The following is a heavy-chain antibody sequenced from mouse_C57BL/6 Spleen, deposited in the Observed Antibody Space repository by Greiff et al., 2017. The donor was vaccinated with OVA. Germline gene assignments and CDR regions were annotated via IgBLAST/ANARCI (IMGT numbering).Heavy chain of an antibody. V-gene: IGHV14-4*01. CDR3: STGGYYGSRFAY. CDR2: IDPENGDT. D-gene: IGHD1-1*01. CDR1: GFNIKDYY. Sequence: EVQLQQSGAELVRPGASVKLSCTASGFNIKDYYMHWVKQRPEQGLEWIGCIDPENGDTEYAPKFKGKATITADASSNTAYLQLSSLTSEDTAVDYYSTGGYYGSRFAYWGQGALVTVSA. J-gene: IGHJ3*01.